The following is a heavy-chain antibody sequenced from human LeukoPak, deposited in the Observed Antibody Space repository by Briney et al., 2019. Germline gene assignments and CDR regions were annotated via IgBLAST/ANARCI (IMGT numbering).Heavy chain of an antibody. V-gene: IGHV4-59*01. D-gene: IGHD4-17*01. CDR1: GGSISSYY. J-gene: IGHJ5*02. CDR3: ASQEAGYGDLKGWFDP. CDR2: IYYSGST. Sequence: KTSETLSLTCTVSGGSISSYYWSWIRQPPGKGLEWIGYIYYSGSTNYNPSLKSRVTISVDTSKNQFSLKLSSVTAADTAVYYCASQEAGYGDLKGWFDPWGQGTLVTVSS.